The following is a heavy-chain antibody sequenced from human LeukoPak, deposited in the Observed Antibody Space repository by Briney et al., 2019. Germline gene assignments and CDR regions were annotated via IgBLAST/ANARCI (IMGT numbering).Heavy chain of an antibody. CDR3: ARSHDSSGYYDAFDI. CDR2: IIPIFGTA. Sequence: SVKVPCKASGGTFSSYAISWVRQAPGQGLEWMGRIIPIFGTANYAQKFQGRVTITTDESTSTAYMELSSLRSEDTAVYYCARSHDSSGYYDAFDIWGQGTMVTVSS. V-gene: IGHV1-69*05. J-gene: IGHJ3*02. CDR1: GGTFSSYA. D-gene: IGHD3-22*01.